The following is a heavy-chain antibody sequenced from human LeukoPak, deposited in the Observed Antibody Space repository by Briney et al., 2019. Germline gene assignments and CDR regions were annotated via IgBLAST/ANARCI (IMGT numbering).Heavy chain of an antibody. CDR2: VNPNSGNT. Sequence: ASVKVSCKASGYTFTSYDINWVRQATGQGLEWMGWVNPNSGNTGYAQKFQGRVTMTMDPSISTAYMELSSLRSEDTAVYYCARRSDDYDSSAYYHWGQGTLVTVSS. D-gene: IGHD3-22*01. J-gene: IGHJ4*02. CDR3: ARRSDDYDSSAYYH. CDR1: GYTFTSYD. V-gene: IGHV1-8*01.